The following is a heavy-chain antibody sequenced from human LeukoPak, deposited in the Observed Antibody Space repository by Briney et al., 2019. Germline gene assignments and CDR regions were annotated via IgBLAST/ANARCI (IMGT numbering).Heavy chain of an antibody. J-gene: IGHJ6*03. V-gene: IGHV4-39*07. CDR3: ARRPGGSYAWYMDV. CDR2: IYYSGST. Sequence: SETLPLTCTVSGDSISGSSYYWGWIRQPPGKGLEWIGSIYYSGSTYYNPSLKSRVTMSVDTSKNQFSLKLSSVTAADTAVYYCARRPGGSYAWYMDVWGKGTTVTVSS. D-gene: IGHD1-26*01. CDR1: GDSISGSSYY.